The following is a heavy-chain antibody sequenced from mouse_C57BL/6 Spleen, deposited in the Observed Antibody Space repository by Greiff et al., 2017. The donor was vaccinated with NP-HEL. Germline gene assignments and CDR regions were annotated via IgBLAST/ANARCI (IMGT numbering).Heavy chain of an antibody. J-gene: IGHJ3*01. V-gene: IGHV1-82*01. CDR1: GYAFSSSW. D-gene: IGHD2-3*01. CDR3: ARSGDGSPWFAY. CDR2: IYPGDGDT. Sequence: QVQLQQSGPELVKPGASVKISCKASGYAFSSSWMNWVKQRPGKGLEWIGRIYPGDGDTNYNGKFKGKATLTADKSSSTAYMQLSSLTSEDSAVYFCARSGDGSPWFAYWGQGTLVTVSA.